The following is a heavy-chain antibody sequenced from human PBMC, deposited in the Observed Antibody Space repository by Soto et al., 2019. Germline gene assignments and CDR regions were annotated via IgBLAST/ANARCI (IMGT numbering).Heavy chain of an antibody. V-gene: IGHV4-59*01. CDR1: GGSISGSY. D-gene: IGHD6-19*01. CDR3: ARSVAVPGAHIDY. J-gene: IGHJ4*02. CDR2: VYYTGST. Sequence: LSLTCSVSGGSISGSYWSWIRQSPGKGLEWLGYVYYTGSTNYSPSLRSRVNISVDTSKNEFSLRLSSVTAADTAVYFCARSVAVPGAHIDYWGQGTQVTVS.